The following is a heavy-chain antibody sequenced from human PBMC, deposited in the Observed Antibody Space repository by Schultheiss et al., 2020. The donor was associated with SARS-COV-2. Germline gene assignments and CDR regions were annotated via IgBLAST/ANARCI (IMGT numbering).Heavy chain of an antibody. CDR1: GFTVSNNY. CDR2: IYSGGST. J-gene: IGHJ6*02. Sequence: GESLKISCAASGFTVSNNYMSWIRQAPGKGLEWVSVIYSGGSTYYADSVKGRFTISRDNSKNTLYLQMNSLRAEDTAVYYCARGYSGYDPYYYYYGMDVWGQVTTVTVSS. D-gene: IGHD5-12*01. V-gene: IGHV3-66*01. CDR3: ARGYSGYDPYYYYYGMDV.